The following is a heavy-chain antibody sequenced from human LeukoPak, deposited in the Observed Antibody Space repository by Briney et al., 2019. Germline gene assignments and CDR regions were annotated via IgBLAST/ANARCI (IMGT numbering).Heavy chain of an antibody. CDR1: GYTFTGYY. D-gene: IGHD4-23*01. J-gene: IGHJ5*02. CDR3: ARDNSVEDTAWWFDP. V-gene: IGHV1-2*02. Sequence: ASVKVSCKASGYTFTGYYIYWVRQAPGQGLEWMGWINPNSGGTNYAQKFQGRVTMTRDTSISTAYMELSSLRSEDTAVYYCARDNSVEDTAWWFDPWGQGTLVTVSS. CDR2: INPNSGGT.